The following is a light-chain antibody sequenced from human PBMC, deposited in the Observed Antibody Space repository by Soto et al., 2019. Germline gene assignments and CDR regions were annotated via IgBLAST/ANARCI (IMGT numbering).Light chain of an antibody. CDR3: QQYYSTPLT. J-gene: IGKJ4*01. V-gene: IGKV4-1*01. CDR1: QSVLHSSNNKNY. Sequence: DIVMTQSRDSLAVSLGERATINCKSSQSVLHSSNNKNYLAWYQQKPGQPPKLLIYWASTRESGVPDRFSGSGSGTDFTLTIVSLQAEDVAVYYCQQYYSTPLTFGGGTKVEIK. CDR2: WAS.